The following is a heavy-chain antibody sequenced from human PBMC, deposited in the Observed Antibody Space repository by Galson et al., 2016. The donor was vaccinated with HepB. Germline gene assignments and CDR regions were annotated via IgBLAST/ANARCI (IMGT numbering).Heavy chain of an antibody. CDR3: ARFLISEWQLPERPFDI. CDR1: GDSISSISYS. D-gene: IGHD2-15*01. CDR2: VYNTGST. Sequence: SETLSLTCSVSGDSISSISYSWGWIRQPPGKGLESIGIVYNTGSTYYSPSLDSRLAISVDTSKNQFSLRRNSVTAADTAGYYCARFLISEWQLPERPFDIWGRGTLVTVSS. J-gene: IGHJ3*02. V-gene: IGHV4-39*01.